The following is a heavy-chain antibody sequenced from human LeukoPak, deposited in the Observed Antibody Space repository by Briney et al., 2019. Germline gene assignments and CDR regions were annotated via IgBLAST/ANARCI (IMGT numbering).Heavy chain of an antibody. Sequence: GGSLTLTCAASGFTFSSYWMHWVRQAPGKGLVWVSRINSDGSSTNYADSVKGRFTISRDNAKNTLYLQMNSLRAEDTAVYYCVRFTVDSEDYWGQGTLVTVSP. CDR2: INSDGSST. CDR1: GFTFSSYW. V-gene: IGHV3-74*01. D-gene: IGHD2-21*01. CDR3: VRFTVDSEDY. J-gene: IGHJ4*02.